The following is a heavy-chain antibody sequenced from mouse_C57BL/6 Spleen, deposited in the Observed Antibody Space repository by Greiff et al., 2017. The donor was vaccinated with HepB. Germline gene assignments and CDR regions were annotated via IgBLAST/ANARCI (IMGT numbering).Heavy chain of an antibody. CDR1: GYSITSGYY. Sequence: EVQLQQSGPGLVKPSQSLSLTCSVTGYSITSGYYWNWIRQFPGNKLEWMGYISYDGSNNYNPSLKNRISITRDTSKNQFFLKLNSVTTEDTATYYCGRNVDYWGQGTTLTVSS. V-gene: IGHV3-6*01. CDR2: ISYDGSN. J-gene: IGHJ2*01. CDR3: GRNVDY.